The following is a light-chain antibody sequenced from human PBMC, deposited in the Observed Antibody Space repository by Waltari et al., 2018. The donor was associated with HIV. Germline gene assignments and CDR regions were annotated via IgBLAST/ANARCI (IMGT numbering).Light chain of an antibody. CDR1: QSISSY. CDR2: GAS. CDR3: QQSYSIPLT. J-gene: IGKJ4*01. Sequence: DIQMTQSPSSLSASVGDRVTITCRANQSISSYLNWYQQKPGKAPKLLIYGASSLHSGVPSGFSGSRSGTDFSLTISSLQPEDFATYYCQQSYSIPLTFGGGTKVEIK. V-gene: IGKV1-39*01.